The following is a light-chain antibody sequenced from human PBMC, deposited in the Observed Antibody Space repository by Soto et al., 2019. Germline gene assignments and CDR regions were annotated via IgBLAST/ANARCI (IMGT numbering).Light chain of an antibody. J-gene: IGLJ1*01. V-gene: IGLV2-11*01. CDR3: CSYAGSYSYV. CDR1: SSDVGGYNY. CDR2: DVT. Sequence: SVLTQPRSVSGSPGQSITISCTGTSSDVGGYNYVSWYQQHPGKAPKLMIYDVTKRPSGVPDRFSGSKSGNTASLTISGLQAEDEADYCCCSYAGSYSYVFGTGTKV.